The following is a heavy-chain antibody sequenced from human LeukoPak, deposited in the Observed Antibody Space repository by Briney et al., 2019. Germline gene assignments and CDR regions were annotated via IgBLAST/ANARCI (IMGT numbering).Heavy chain of an antibody. CDR2: INHSGST. J-gene: IGHJ3*02. CDR3: ARVKYYDSSGYYFGRHDAFDI. D-gene: IGHD3-22*01. V-gene: IGHV4-34*01. CDR1: GGSFSGYY. Sequence: SETLSLTCAVYGGSFSGYYWSWIRQPPGKGLEWIGEINHSGSTNYNPSLKSRVTISVDTSKNQFSLKLSSVTAADTAVYYCARVKYYDSSGYYFGRHDAFDIWGQGTMVTVSS.